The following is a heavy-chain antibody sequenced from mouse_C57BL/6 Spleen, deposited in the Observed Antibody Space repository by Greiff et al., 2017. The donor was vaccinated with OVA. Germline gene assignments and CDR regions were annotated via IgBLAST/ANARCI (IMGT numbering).Heavy chain of an antibody. CDR1: GYTFTSYW. CDR2: IDPSDSYT. Sequence: VQLQQPGAELVMPGASVKLSCKASGYTFTSYWMHWVKQRPGQGLEWIGEIDPSDSYTNYNQKFKGKSTLTVDKSSSTAYMQLSSLTSEDSAVYYCARYSNYDYFDDWGQGTTLTVSS. V-gene: IGHV1-69*01. D-gene: IGHD2-5*01. J-gene: IGHJ2*01. CDR3: ARYSNYDYFDD.